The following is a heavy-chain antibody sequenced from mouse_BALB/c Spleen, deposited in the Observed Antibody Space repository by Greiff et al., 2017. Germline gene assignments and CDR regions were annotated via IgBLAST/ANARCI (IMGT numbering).Heavy chain of an antibody. CDR3: AIYDGYYHAMDY. CDR2: INPSTGYT. D-gene: IGHD2-3*01. CDR1: GYTFTSYW. J-gene: IGHJ4*01. V-gene: IGHV1-7*01. Sequence: QVQLQQSGAELAKPGASVKMSCKASGYTFTSYWMHWVKQRPGQGLEWIGYINPSTGYTEYNQKFKDKATLTADKSSSTAYMQLSSLTSEDSADYYCAIYDGYYHAMDYWGQGTSVTVSS.